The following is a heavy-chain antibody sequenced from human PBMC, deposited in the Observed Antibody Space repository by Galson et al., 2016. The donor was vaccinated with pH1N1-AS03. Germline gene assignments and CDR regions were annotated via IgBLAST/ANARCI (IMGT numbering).Heavy chain of an antibody. V-gene: IGHV1-46*01. CDR2: IDPSGGPT. D-gene: IGHD3-10*01. J-gene: IGHJ4*02. CDR1: GYTLTRYY. Sequence: SVKVSCKASGYTLTRYYMHWVRQAPGQGLEWMGIIDPSGGPTTYAPKFQGRITITTDTSTSTVYMELVSLRSEDTAVDYCARRYFFDYWSQGTLVTVSS. CDR3: ARRYFFDY.